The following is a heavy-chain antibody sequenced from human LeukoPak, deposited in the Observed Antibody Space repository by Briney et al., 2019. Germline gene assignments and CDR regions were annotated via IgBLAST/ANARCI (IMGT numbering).Heavy chain of an antibody. CDR1: GGSISSGGYY. CDR3: ARPMIVGDDAFDI. Sequence: SETLSLTCTVSGGSISSGGYYWSWIRQHPGKGLEWIGYIYYSGSTYYSPSLKSRVTISVDTSKNQFSLKLSSVTAADTAVYYCARPMIVGDDAFDIWGQGTMVTVSS. J-gene: IGHJ3*02. D-gene: IGHD3-22*01. V-gene: IGHV4-31*03. CDR2: IYYSGST.